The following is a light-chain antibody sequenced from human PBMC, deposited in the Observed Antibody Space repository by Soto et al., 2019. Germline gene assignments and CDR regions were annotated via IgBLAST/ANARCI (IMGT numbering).Light chain of an antibody. CDR1: NIGSKS. Sequence: SYVLTQPPSVSAAPGQTARITCGGNNIGSKSVHWYQQRPDQAPVLVVYDDSDRPSGIPERFSGSNSGNTATLTISRVEAGDEADYYCHVWDSTADHQGVFGGGTKLTVL. J-gene: IGLJ2*01. V-gene: IGLV3-21*02. CDR2: DDS. CDR3: HVWDSTADHQGV.